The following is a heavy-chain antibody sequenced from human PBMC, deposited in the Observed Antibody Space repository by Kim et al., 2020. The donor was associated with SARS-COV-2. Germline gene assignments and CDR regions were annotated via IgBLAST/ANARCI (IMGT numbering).Heavy chain of an antibody. Sequence: GGSLRLSCAASGFTFSRYAMSWVRQAPGKGLECVSAISGDGRSTYYADSVMGRFTISRDISKSTLYLQMNSLRAEDTAVYYCAKSVIPVADHHRKPFDYWGQGTLVTVPS. V-gene: IGHV3-23*01. J-gene: IGHJ4*02. D-gene: IGHD2-2*01. CDR3: AKSVIPVADHHRKPFDY. CDR2: ISGDGRST. CDR1: GFTFSRYA.